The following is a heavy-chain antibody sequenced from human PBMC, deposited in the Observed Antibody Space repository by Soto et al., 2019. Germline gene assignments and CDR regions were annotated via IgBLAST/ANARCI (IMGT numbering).Heavy chain of an antibody. J-gene: IGHJ4*02. Sequence: QVQLVESGGGVVQPGGSLRLSCQASGFNFDNYGMHWVRQDPGKGLEWVAVITYDGSFQYYADSVKGRFTISRDNSKNTLFLHLNTLKPEDTAVYHCAKDRVGGTFYTPLGFWGQGTLVTVSS. D-gene: IGHD1-7*01. CDR2: ITYDGSFQ. CDR1: GFNFDNYG. CDR3: AKDRVGGTFYTPLGF. V-gene: IGHV3-30*18.